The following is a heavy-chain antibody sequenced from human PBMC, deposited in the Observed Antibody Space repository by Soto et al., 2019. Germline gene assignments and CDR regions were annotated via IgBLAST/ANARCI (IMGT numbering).Heavy chain of an antibody. J-gene: IGHJ5*02. CDR1: GDSISSNNYY. Sequence: SETLSLTCTVSGDSISSNNYYWGWIRQPPGKGLEWIGNMYYSGSTYYNPSLKSRVTISVDTSKNRFSLKLSSVTAADTAVYYCARRLIAAAVTAWFDPWGQGTLVTVSS. D-gene: IGHD6-13*01. CDR2: MYYSGST. V-gene: IGHV4-39*07. CDR3: ARRLIAAAVTAWFDP.